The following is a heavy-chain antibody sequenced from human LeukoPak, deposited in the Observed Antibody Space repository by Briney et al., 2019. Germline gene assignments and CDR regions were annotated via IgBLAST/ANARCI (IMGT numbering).Heavy chain of an antibody. CDR2: IKQDGSEK. CDR3: ARDPRRGSYYVNYYYGMDV. Sequence: GGSLRLSCAASGFTFSSYWMSRVRQAPGKGLEWVANIKQDGSEKYYVDSVKGRFTISRDNAKNSLYLQMNSLRAEDAAVYYCARDPRRGSYYVNYYYGMDVWGQGTTVTVSS. D-gene: IGHD1-26*01. V-gene: IGHV3-7*01. CDR1: GFTFSSYW. J-gene: IGHJ6*02.